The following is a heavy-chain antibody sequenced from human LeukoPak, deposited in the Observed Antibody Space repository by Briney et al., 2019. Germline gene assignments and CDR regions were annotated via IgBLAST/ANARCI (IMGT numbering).Heavy chain of an antibody. J-gene: IGHJ5*02. D-gene: IGHD6-13*01. V-gene: IGHV4-59*01. CDR2: IYYSGST. Sequence: SETLSLTCTVSGGSISSYYWSWIRQPPGKGLEWIGYIYYSGSTNYNPSLKSRVTISVDTSKNQFSLKLSSVTAADTAVYYCARVVAAAGWFDPWDQGTLVTVSS. CDR3: ARVVAAAGWFDP. CDR1: GGSISSYY.